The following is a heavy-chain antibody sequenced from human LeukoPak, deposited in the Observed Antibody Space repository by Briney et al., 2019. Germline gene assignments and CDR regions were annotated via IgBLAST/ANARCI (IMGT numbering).Heavy chain of an antibody. V-gene: IGHV4-59*12. CDR1: GGSPSAYY. D-gene: IGHD2-8*01. CDR2: IYHSGST. CDR3: ARESVRPYFDY. J-gene: IGHJ4*02. Sequence: SDTLSLTCTVSGGSPSAYYGSWIRQPKGKGLEWIGYIYHSGSTNYTPSLKSRVTISVNTSKNQFSLKLSSVTAADTGVYYCARESVRPYFDYWGQGTLVTVSS.